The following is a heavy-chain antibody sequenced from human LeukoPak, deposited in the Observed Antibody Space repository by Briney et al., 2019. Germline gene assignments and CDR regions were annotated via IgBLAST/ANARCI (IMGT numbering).Heavy chain of an antibody. Sequence: GSLRLSCAASGFTVTSNYMSWVRQAPGQGLEWVSVIYSGGSTYYADSVKGRLTISRDNSKNTLYLQMNSLRAEDTAVYYCAIAAAGTNYYFDYWGQGTLVTVSS. CDR1: GFTVTSNY. J-gene: IGHJ4*02. CDR3: AIAAAGTNYYFDY. V-gene: IGHV3-66*01. D-gene: IGHD6-13*01. CDR2: IYSGGST.